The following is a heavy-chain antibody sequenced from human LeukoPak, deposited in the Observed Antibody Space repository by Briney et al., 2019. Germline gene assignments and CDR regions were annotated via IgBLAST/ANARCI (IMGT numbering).Heavy chain of an antibody. CDR2: ITWSGGST. D-gene: IGHD3-10*01. CDR3: ARDLLRFGELWENWFDP. J-gene: IGHJ5*02. V-gene: IGHV3-20*04. Sequence: GGSLRLSCAASGFTFDDYGMNWVRQAPGKGLEWVSVITWSGGSTGYTDSVKGRFTISRDNAKNSLYLQMNSLRAEDTALYYCARDLLRFGELWENWFDPWGQGTLVTVSS. CDR1: GFTFDDYG.